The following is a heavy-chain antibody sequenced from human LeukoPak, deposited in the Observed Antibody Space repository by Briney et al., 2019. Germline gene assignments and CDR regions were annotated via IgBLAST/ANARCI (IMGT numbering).Heavy chain of an antibody. CDR2: ISYDGSNK. Sequence: GGSLRLSCAASGFTFSSYAMHWVRQAPGKGLEWVAVISYDGSNKYYADSVKGRFTISRDNSKNTLYLQMNSLRAEDTAVYYCTRDSRAVAGSLRGLGYWGQGPLVTVSS. V-gene: IGHV3-30-3*01. CDR3: TRDSRAVAGSLRGLGY. D-gene: IGHD6-19*01. J-gene: IGHJ4*02. CDR1: GFTFSSYA.